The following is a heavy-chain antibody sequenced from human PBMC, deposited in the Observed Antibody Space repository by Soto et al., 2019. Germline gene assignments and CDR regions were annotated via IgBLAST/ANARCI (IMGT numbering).Heavy chain of an antibody. V-gene: IGHV3-15*01. CDR3: TTDLADAGGYSGYDYY. J-gene: IGHJ4*02. D-gene: IGHD5-12*01. CDR1: GFTFSNAW. CDR2: IKSKTDGGTT. Sequence: GGSLRLSCAASGFTFSNAWMSWVRQAPGKGLEWVGRIKSKTDGGTTDYAAPVKGRFTISRDDSKNTLYLQMNSLKTEDTAVYYCTTDLADAGGYSGYDYYWGQGTLVTVSS.